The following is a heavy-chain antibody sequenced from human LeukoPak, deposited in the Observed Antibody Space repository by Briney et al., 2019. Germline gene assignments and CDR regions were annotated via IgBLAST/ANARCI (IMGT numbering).Heavy chain of an antibody. CDR2: INSNSGGT. V-gene: IGHV1-2*02. Sequence: ASVKVSCKASGYTFTGYYMHWVRQAPGQGLEWMGWINSNSGGTNYAQKFQGRVSMTSDTSISTAYMELSGLRSDDTAVYYCAREGGSVVPAAMKNFDYWGQGTLVTVSS. CDR1: GYTFTGYY. D-gene: IGHD2-2*01. CDR3: AREGGSVVPAAMKNFDY. J-gene: IGHJ4*02.